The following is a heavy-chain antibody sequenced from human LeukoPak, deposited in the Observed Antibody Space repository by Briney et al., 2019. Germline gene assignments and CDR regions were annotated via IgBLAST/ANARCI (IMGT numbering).Heavy chain of an antibody. CDR2: IYTSGST. V-gene: IGHV4-59*10. Sequence: SETLSLTCAVYGGSFSGYYWSWIRQPAGKGLEWIGRIYTSGSTNYNPSLKSRVTISVDTSNNPFSLKLSSVTAADTAVYYCARGRSSMVRGYYYYYMDVWGKGTTVTISS. J-gene: IGHJ6*03. CDR1: GGSFSGYY. CDR3: ARGRSSMVRGYYYYYMDV. D-gene: IGHD3-10*01.